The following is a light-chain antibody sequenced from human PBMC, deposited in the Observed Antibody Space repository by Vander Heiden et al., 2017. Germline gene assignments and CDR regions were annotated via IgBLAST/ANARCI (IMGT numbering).Light chain of an antibody. V-gene: IGLV1-40*01. J-gene: IGLJ2*01. Sequence: QSVLTQPPSVSGAPGQRVTISCTGSSSNIGAGYDVHWYQQLPGTAPKLLIYGSSNRPSGVPDRFSGSKSDTSPSLAITGLQAEDEADYYCQSYDSRLSDVIFGGETKLTVL. CDR1: SSNIGAGYD. CDR3: QSYDSRLSDVI. CDR2: GSS.